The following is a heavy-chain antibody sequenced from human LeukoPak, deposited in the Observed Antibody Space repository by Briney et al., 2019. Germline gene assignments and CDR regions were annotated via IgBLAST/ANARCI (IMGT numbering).Heavy chain of an antibody. CDR2: IYYSGST. J-gene: IGHJ4*02. D-gene: IGHD3-16*01. Sequence: AETLSLTSTVSGGSVSRGSYYWSCIRQPPGKGLEWIGYIYYSGSTNYNPSLKGRVTISVDTSKNQFSLKLSSVAAADAAVYYCARVYLRGEIDYWGQGTLVTVSS. V-gene: IGHV4-61*01. CDR1: GGSVSRGSYY. CDR3: ARVYLRGEIDY.